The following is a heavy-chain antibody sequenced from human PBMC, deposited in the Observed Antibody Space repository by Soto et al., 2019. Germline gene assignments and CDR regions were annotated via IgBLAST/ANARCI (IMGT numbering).Heavy chain of an antibody. Sequence: SETLSLTCAVSGGSISSGGYSWSWIRQPPGKGLEWIGYIYHSGSTYYNPSLKSRVTISVDRSKNQFSLKLSSVTAADTAVYYCARGDDSSGRDAFDIWGQGTMVTVSS. D-gene: IGHD3-22*01. CDR2: IYHSGST. CDR1: GGSISSGGYS. J-gene: IGHJ3*02. CDR3: ARGDDSSGRDAFDI. V-gene: IGHV4-30-2*01.